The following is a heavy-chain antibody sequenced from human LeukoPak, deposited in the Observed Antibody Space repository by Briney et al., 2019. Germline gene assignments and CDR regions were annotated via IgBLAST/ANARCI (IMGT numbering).Heavy chain of an antibody. J-gene: IGHJ3*02. CDR2: IYYSGST. CDR1: GGSISSYY. D-gene: IGHD3-16*01. CDR3: ARAPLGQGAFDI. Sequence: PSETLSLTCTVSGGSISSYYWSWIRQPPGKGLEWIGYIYYSGSTNYNPSLKSRVTISVDTSKNQFSLKLSSVTAADTAVYYCARAPLGQGAFDIWGQGTMVTVSS. V-gene: IGHV4-59*01.